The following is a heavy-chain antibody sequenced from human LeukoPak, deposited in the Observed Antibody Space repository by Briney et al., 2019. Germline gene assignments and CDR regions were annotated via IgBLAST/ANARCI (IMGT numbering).Heavy chain of an antibody. CDR3: ARRYSGYGNAFDI. CDR2: IYSSGST. V-gene: IGHV4-59*08. Sequence: SETLSLTCTVSGASISSYYCSWIRQPPGKGLEWIGYIYSSGSTNYTPSFKSRVTISVDTSKNQFSLKLYSVTAADTAVYYCARRYSGYGNAFDIWGQGTMVTVSS. CDR1: GASISSYY. D-gene: IGHD5-12*01. J-gene: IGHJ3*02.